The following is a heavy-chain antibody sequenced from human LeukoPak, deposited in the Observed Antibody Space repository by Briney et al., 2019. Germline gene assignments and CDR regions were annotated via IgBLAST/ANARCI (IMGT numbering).Heavy chain of an antibody. CDR1: GESMIGHY. CDR3: ATSSSSSWFDP. V-gene: IGHV4-34*01. CDR2: INHSGST. D-gene: IGHD6-13*01. Sequence: SETLSLTCAVYGESMIGHYWTWIRQPPGKGLEWIGEINHSGSTNYNPSLKSRVTISVDTSKNQFSLKLGSVTAADTAVYYCATSSSSSWFDPWGQGTLVTVSS. J-gene: IGHJ5*02.